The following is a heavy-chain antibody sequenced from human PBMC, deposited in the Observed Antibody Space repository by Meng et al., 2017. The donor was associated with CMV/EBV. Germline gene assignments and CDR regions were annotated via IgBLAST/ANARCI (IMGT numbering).Heavy chain of an antibody. CDR2: ISSNGGST. CDR1: GFTFSSYA. Sequence: GGSLRLSCAASGFTFSSYAMHWVRQAPGNGLEYVSAISSNGGSTYYADSVKGRFTISRDNSKNTLYLQMGSLRAEDMAVYYCARGSCSSISCPYGMDVWGQGTTVTVSS. V-gene: IGHV3-64*02. CDR3: ARGSCSSISCPYGMDV. J-gene: IGHJ6*02. D-gene: IGHD2-2*01.